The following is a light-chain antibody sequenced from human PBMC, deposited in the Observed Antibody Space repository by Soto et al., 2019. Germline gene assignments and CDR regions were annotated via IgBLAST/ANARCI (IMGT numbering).Light chain of an antibody. CDR2: SND. J-gene: IGLJ3*02. CDR1: TSNIGSNT. Sequence: QSVLTQPPSASGTPGQSVTISCSGSTSNIGSNTVNWYQQLPGTAPKLLVYSNDQRPSGVPDRFSASKSGTSAFLAISGLQSEDEADYDCAVWDDSLNAWAFGGGTKLTVL. CDR3: AVWDDSLNAWA. V-gene: IGLV1-44*01.